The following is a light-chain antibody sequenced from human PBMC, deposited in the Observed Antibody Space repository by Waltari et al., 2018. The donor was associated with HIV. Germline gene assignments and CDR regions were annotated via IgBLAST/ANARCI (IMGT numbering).Light chain of an antibody. CDR3: QQSFATPRT. CDR2: AAS. CDR1: HSLAAR. J-gene: IGKJ1*01. Sequence: DIQMTQFPSSLSASVGDKVTLSCRASHSLAARLNWDRQTTGEAPELLIYAASALRRGGPSRFSGTTAGTEFTLTINAVQPDDFAFFFCQQSFATPRTFGQGT. V-gene: IGKV1-39*01.